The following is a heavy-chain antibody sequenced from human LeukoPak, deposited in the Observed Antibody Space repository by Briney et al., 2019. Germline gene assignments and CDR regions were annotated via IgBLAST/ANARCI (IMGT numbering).Heavy chain of an antibody. CDR3: ARVASGILWFGFDP. CDR1: GGSISSYY. J-gene: IGHJ5*02. CDR2: IYYSGST. D-gene: IGHD3-10*01. Sequence: SETLSLTCTVSGGSISSYYWSWIRQPPGKGLEWIGYIYYSGSTNYNPSLKSRVTISVDTSKNQFSLKLSSVTAADTAVYYCARVASGILWFGFDPWGQGTLVTVSS. V-gene: IGHV4-59*01.